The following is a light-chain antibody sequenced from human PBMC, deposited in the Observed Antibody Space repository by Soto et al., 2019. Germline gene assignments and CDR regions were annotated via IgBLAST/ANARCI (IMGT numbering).Light chain of an antibody. CDR3: SSYAGSNNLV. CDR2: EVS. J-gene: IGLJ3*02. CDR1: SSDIGGYDY. V-gene: IGLV2-8*01. Sequence: QSALTQPPSASGSPGQSVTISCTGTSSDIGGYDYVSRYQQHPGKAPKLIIYEVSKRPSGVPDRFSGSKSGNTASLTVSGLQAEDEADYYCSSYAGSNNLVFAGGTKLTVL.